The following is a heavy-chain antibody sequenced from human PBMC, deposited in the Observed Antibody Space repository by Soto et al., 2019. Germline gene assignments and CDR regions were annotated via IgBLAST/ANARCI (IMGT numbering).Heavy chain of an antibody. CDR3: ASSFRYFSSTSCHVYYYYGMDV. Sequence: GESLKISCKGSGYSFTSYSIGWVRQMPGKGLEWMGIINPGDSDTRYSPSFQGQVTISADKSISTAYLQWSSLKASDTAIYYYASSFRYFSSTSCHVYYYYGMDVWGQGTRVTVSS. D-gene: IGHD2-2*01. V-gene: IGHV5-51*01. CDR1: GYSFTSYS. J-gene: IGHJ6*02. CDR2: INPGDSDT.